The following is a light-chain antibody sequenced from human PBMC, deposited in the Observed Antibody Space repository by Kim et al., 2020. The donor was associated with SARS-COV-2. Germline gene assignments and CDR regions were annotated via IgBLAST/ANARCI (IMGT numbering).Light chain of an antibody. Sequence: GQSIAISRTGTNSDIGSYNYVSWYQQHPGSAPKLVLYDVNRRPSGLSDRFSGSKSGTTASLTISGLQAEDEAHYYCSSYSGINTLVFGGGTQLTVL. CDR1: NSDIGSYNY. CDR3: SSYSGINTLV. CDR2: DVN. V-gene: IGLV2-14*03. J-gene: IGLJ3*02.